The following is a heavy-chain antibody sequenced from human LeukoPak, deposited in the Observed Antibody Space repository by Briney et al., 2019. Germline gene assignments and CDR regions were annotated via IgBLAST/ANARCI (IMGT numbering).Heavy chain of an antibody. D-gene: IGHD7-27*01. CDR2: IYYSGST. V-gene: IGHV4-59*01. CDR3: AAGVKNWGSWYFDL. Sequence: PSETLSLTCTVSGGSISSYYWSWIRQPPGKGLEWIGYIYYSGSTNYNPSLKSRVTISVDTSKNQFSLKLSSVTAADTAVYYCAAGVKNWGSWYFDLWGRGTLVTVSS. J-gene: IGHJ2*01. CDR1: GGSISSYY.